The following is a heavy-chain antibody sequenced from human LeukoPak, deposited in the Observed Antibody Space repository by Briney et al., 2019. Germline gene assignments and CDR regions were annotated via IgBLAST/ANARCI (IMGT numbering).Heavy chain of an antibody. CDR3: ARVGATYSGDP. J-gene: IGHJ5*02. Sequence: ASVKVSCKASGYTFTNYYMYWVRQAPGQGLEWMAWIDPNSGATNYAQKFQGRITMTRDTSISTAYMELSRLRSDDTAVYYCARVGATYSGDPWGQGTLVTVSS. D-gene: IGHD1-26*01. V-gene: IGHV1-2*02. CDR1: GYTFTNYY. CDR2: IDPNSGAT.